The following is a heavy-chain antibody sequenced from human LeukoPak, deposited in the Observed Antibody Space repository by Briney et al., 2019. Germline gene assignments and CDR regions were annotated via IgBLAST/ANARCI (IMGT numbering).Heavy chain of an antibody. V-gene: IGHV3-21*01. CDR3: AKDNSGYSYGYFDY. CDR2: ISSSSSYI. D-gene: IGHD5-18*01. CDR1: GFTFSSYS. Sequence: PGGSLRLSCAASGFTFSSYSMNWVRQAPGKGLEWVSSISSSSSYIYYADSVKGRFTISRDNAKNSLYLQMNSLRAEDTAVYYCAKDNSGYSYGYFDYWGQGTLVTVSS. J-gene: IGHJ4*02.